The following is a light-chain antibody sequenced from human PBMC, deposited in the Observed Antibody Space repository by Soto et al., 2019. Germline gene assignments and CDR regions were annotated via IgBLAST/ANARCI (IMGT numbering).Light chain of an antibody. CDR3: QSFDKSLSGPV. J-gene: IGLJ2*01. V-gene: IGLV1-40*01. CDR2: GNT. CDR1: RSYD. Sequence: QLVLTQPPSVSGAPGQTVTIPCTGSRSYDVHWYQRLPGAAPKLLIYGNTNRPSGVPDRFSGSKSGTSASLAITGLHVDDEGDYYCQSFDKSLSGPVFGGGTKLTVL.